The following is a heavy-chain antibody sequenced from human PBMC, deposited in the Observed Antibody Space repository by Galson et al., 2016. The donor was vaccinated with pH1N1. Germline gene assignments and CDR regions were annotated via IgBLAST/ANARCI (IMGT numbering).Heavy chain of an antibody. CDR2: INPKSGAT. CDR1: GYTFSGSY. D-gene: IGHD5-12*01. CDR3: AREGSGYDFWFDP. Sequence: SVKVSCKASGYTFSGSYIHWVRQAPEQGLEWMGWINPKSGATNDAQKFRGRFTMTRDTSINTVYMDLTSLTSDDTAFYFCAREGSGYDFWFDPWGQGTLVTVSS. V-gene: IGHV1-2*02. J-gene: IGHJ5*02.